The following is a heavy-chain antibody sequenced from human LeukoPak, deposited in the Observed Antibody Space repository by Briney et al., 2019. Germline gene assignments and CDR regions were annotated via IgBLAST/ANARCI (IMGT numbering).Heavy chain of an antibody. Sequence: GESLKVSCKGSGYSFTSYWNGWVRQMPGKGLEWMGIIYPGDSDTRYSPSFQGQVTISADKSISTAYLQWSSLKASDTAMYYWARGYDILTGNYNWFDPWGQGTLVSVSS. CDR1: GYSFTSYW. D-gene: IGHD3-9*01. V-gene: IGHV5-51*01. J-gene: IGHJ5*02. CDR2: IYPGDSDT. CDR3: ARGYDILTGNYNWFDP.